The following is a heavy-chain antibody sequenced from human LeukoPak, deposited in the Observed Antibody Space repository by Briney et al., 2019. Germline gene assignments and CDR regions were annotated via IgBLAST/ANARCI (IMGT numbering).Heavy chain of an antibody. V-gene: IGHV3-11*01. CDR3: ARRGYNNNWYGYGRFDP. CDR2: ISGGSTNI. Sequence: GGSLRLSCEASGFTFKDFYMSWIRQAPGKGLEWIAYISGGSTNINYADSVRGRFTISRDNAKSSVSLQMNDLRADDTAVYYCARRGYNNNWYGYGRFDPWGQGTLVTVSS. J-gene: IGHJ5*02. CDR1: GFTFKDFY. D-gene: IGHD6-13*01.